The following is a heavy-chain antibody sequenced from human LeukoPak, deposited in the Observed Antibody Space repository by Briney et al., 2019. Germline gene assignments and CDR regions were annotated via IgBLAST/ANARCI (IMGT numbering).Heavy chain of an antibody. J-gene: IGHJ4*02. CDR3: ARVSISGGSFDY. Sequence: SETLSLTCTVYGGSVSSYYWSWIRQPPGKGLEWIGYIYYSGSTNYNPSLKSRVTISEDTSKNQLSLKLSSVTAADTAVYYCARVSISGGSFDYWGQGTLVTVSS. D-gene: IGHD2-15*01. V-gene: IGHV4-59*08. CDR2: IYYSGST. CDR1: GGSVSSYY.